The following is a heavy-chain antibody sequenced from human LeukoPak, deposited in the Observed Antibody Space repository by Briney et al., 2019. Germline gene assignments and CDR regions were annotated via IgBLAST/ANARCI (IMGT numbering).Heavy chain of an antibody. CDR1: GFTFSSYE. CDR3: ARALAVAARSDY. V-gene: IGHV3-48*03. J-gene: IGHJ4*02. CDR2: ISSSGSTI. D-gene: IGHD6-19*01. Sequence: SGGSLRLSCAASGFTFSSYEMNWVRQAPGKGLEWVSYISSSGSTIYYADSVKGRFTISRDNAKNSLYLQMNSLRAEDTAVYYCARALAVAARSDYWGQGTLVTVSS.